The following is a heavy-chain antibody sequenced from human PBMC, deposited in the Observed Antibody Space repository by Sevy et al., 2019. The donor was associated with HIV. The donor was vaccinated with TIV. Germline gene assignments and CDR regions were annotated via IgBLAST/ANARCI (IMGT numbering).Heavy chain of an antibody. J-gene: IGHJ4*02. CDR3: ARDGGYRLD. CDR1: GFTVSSNY. Sequence: GGSLRLSCAASGFTVSSNYMSWVRQAPGKGLDWVSLIYSGGGTDYANSVMGRFTISRERSKNRLYLQMNSLRTGDTAVYYCARDGGYRLDWGQGTLVTVSS. D-gene: IGHD2-2*01. V-gene: IGHV3-66*02. CDR2: IYSGGGT.